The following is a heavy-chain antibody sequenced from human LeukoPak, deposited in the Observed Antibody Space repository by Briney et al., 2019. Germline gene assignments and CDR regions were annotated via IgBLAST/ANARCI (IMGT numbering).Heavy chain of an antibody. CDR3: ARNRDGYNSFDY. J-gene: IGHJ4*02. Sequence: SETLSLTCAVSGGSISSSNWWSWVRQPPGKGLEWIGEIYHSGSTNYNPSLKSRVTISVDTSKNHFSLKLSSVTAADTAVYYCARNRDGYNSFDYWGQGTLVTVSS. CDR2: IYHSGST. V-gene: IGHV4-4*02. D-gene: IGHD5-24*01. CDR1: GGSISSSNW.